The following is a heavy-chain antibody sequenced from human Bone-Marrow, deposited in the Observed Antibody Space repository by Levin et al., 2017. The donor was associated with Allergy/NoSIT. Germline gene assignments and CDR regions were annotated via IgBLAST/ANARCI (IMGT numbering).Heavy chain of an antibody. Sequence: GESLKISCAASGFTFSSYWMHWVRQAPGKGLVWVSRINSDGSSTSYADSVKGRFTISRDNAKNTLYLQMNSLRAEDTAVYYCARDIVVVPAANYYYYGMDVWGQGTTVTVSS. CDR3: ARDIVVVPAANYYYYGMDV. CDR2: INSDGSST. CDR1: GFTFSSYW. J-gene: IGHJ6*02. D-gene: IGHD2-2*01. V-gene: IGHV3-74*01.